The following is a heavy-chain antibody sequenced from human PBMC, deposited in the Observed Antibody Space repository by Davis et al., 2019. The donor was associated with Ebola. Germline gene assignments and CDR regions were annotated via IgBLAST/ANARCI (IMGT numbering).Heavy chain of an antibody. CDR3: ARDNYFERREYYRLDY. CDR1: GGSIGSYY. D-gene: IGHD3-22*01. CDR2: VFHTGIT. Sequence: PSETLSLTCSVSGGSIGSYYWNWIRQPPGKGLEWIGYVFHTGITFYNPDLKSRVTISVDTSKNQFSLRLTSVTAADKAVYYCARDNYFERREYYRLDYWGPGTLVTVSS. V-gene: IGHV4-59*01. J-gene: IGHJ4*02.